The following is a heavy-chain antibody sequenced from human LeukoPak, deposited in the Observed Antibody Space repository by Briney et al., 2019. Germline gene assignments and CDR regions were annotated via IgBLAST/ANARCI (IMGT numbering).Heavy chain of an antibody. Sequence: GGSLRLSCAASGFTVSSDYMSWVRQAPGKGLEWVSVIYSSSITSYEDSVKGRFTISRHNSKNTLDLQMNSLRADDTAVYYCTRGRGAANDAFDSWGQGTMVTVSS. D-gene: IGHD3-10*01. CDR1: GFTVSSDY. V-gene: IGHV3-53*04. CDR3: TRGRGAANDAFDS. CDR2: IYSSSIT. J-gene: IGHJ3*02.